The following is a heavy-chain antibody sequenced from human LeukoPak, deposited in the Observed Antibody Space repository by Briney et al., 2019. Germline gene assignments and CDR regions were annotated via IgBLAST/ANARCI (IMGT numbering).Heavy chain of an antibody. Sequence: GESLKISCKGSGYSFTSYWIGWVRQMPGKGLEWMGIIYPGDSDTRYSPSFQGQVTISADKPISTAYLQWSSLKASDTAMYYCARTTYYYGSGSYGFVYFDYWGQGTLVTVSS. J-gene: IGHJ4*02. D-gene: IGHD3-10*01. V-gene: IGHV5-51*04. CDR2: IYPGDSDT. CDR1: GYSFTSYW. CDR3: ARTTYYYGSGSYGFVYFDY.